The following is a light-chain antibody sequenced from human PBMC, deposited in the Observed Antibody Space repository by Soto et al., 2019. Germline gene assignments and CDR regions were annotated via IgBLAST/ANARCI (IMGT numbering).Light chain of an antibody. J-gene: IGKJ4*01. CDR1: QSVSSNY. CDR2: GAS. V-gene: IGKV3-20*01. CDR3: QQYGRSPLT. Sequence: EIVLTQSPGTLSLSPGERATLSCRASQSVSSNYLAWYQQKPGQAPRLLIYGASSRATGIPDRFSGSGSGTDFTLTISRLEPEDFAEYHCQQYGRSPLTFGGGTKVEIK.